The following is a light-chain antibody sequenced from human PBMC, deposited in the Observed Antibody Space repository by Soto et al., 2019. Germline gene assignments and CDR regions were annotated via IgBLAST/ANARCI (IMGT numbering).Light chain of an antibody. Sequence: QSALTQPASVSGSPGQSITISCTGTSSDVGGSNYVSWYQQLPGKAPKLMIYDVSDRPSGVSNRFSGSKSGNTASLTISGLPAEDEADYYCSSYTSSSLYVFGTGTKLTVL. J-gene: IGLJ1*01. CDR1: SSDVGGSNY. CDR3: SSYTSSSLYV. CDR2: DVS. V-gene: IGLV2-14*01.